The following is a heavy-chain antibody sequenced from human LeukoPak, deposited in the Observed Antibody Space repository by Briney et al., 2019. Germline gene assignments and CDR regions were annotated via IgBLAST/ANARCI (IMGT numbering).Heavy chain of an antibody. CDR1: GFTFSSYA. V-gene: IGHV3-23*01. CDR3: AKKRSITMIVVAAPDFDY. CDR2: ISGSGGST. J-gene: IGHJ4*02. Sequence: GGSLRLSCAASGFTFSSYAMSWVRQAPGKGLEWVSAISGSGGSTYYADSVKGRFTISRDNSKNTLYLQLNSLRAEDTAVYYCAKKRSITMIVVAAPDFDYWGQGTLVTVSS. D-gene: IGHD3-22*01.